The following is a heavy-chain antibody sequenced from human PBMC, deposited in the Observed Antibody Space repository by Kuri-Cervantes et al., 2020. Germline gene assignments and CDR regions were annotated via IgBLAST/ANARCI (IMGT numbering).Heavy chain of an antibody. V-gene: IGHV3-23*01. CDR3: AKSRGLVRHGMDV. Sequence: GGSLRLSCAASGFTLSSYAMSWVRQAPGEGLEWVSAISTSGGGTYCADSVKGRFTISRDNSKNMLYLQLNSLRAEDTAVYYCAKSRGLVRHGMDVWGQGTTVTVSS. J-gene: IGHJ6*02. D-gene: IGHD3/OR15-3a*01. CDR2: ISTSGGGT. CDR1: GFTLSSYA.